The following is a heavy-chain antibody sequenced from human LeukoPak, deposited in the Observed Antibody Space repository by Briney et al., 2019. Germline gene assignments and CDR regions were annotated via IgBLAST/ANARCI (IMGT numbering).Heavy chain of an antibody. J-gene: IGHJ6*03. CDR3: ARGVIAATPYYYYYMDV. CDR1: GGTFSSYA. Sequence: SVKVSCKASGGTFSSYAISWVRQAPGQGLEWMGGIIPIFGTANYAQKFQGRVTITADESTSTAYMELSSLRSENTAVYYYARGVIAATPYYYYYMDVWGKGTTVTVSS. D-gene: IGHD6-13*01. V-gene: IGHV1-69*13. CDR2: IIPIFGTA.